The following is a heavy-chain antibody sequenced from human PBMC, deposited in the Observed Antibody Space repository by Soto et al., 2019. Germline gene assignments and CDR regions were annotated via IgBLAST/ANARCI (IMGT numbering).Heavy chain of an antibody. J-gene: IGHJ6*02. Sequence: QVQLVESGGGVVQPGRSLRLSCAASGFTFSNYEMHWVRQAPGKGLEGVAVISYDGSSQYYADSVKGRFTISSDNTNKKLNLQMHSLSTDDTGLDFCAKDLRLRVSSVYYYYGLGVWGLGTTVTVSS. V-gene: IGHV3-30*18. D-gene: IGHD2-21*02. CDR1: GFTFSNYE. CDR2: ISYDGSSQ. CDR3: AKDLRLRVSSVYYYYGLGV.